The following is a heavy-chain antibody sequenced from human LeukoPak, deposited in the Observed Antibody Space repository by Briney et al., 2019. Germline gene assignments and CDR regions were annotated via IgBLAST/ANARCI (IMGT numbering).Heavy chain of an antibody. CDR3: ARGVEATNIDY. D-gene: IGHD1-26*01. V-gene: IGHV4-4*07. CDR2: IHTSGST. J-gene: IGHJ4*02. Sequence: SETLSLTCTVSGGSISSYYWNWIRQPAGKGVEWIGRIHTSGSTNYNPSLQSRVTMSVDTTKNQFSLRLSSGTAADTAVYYCARGVEATNIDYWGQGTLVTVSS. CDR1: GGSISSYY.